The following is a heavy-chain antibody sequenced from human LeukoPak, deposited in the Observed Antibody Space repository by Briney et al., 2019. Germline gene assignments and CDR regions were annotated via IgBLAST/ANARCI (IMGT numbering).Heavy chain of an antibody. D-gene: IGHD2-21*01. J-gene: IGHJ6*03. V-gene: IGHV4-59*12. Sequence: SETLSLTCTVSGGSISSYYWSWIRQPPGKGLEWIGYIYYSGSTNYNPSLKSRVTISVDTSKNQFSLKLSSVTAADTAVYYCAREVVVIDYYYYMDVWGKGTTVTVSS. CDR3: AREVVVIDYYYYMDV. CDR1: GGSISSYY. CDR2: IYYSGST.